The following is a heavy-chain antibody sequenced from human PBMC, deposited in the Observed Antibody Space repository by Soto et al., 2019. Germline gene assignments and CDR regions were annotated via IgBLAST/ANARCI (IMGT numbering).Heavy chain of an antibody. Sequence: PSETLSLTCTVSGGSISSYYWSWIRQPPGKGLEWIGYIYYSGSTNYNPSLKSRVTISVDTSKNQFSLKLSSVTAADTAVYYCASTVSGWHYFDYWGQGTLVTVSS. CDR3: ASTVSGWHYFDY. D-gene: IGHD6-19*01. J-gene: IGHJ4*02. V-gene: IGHV4-59*08. CDR1: GGSISSYY. CDR2: IYYSGST.